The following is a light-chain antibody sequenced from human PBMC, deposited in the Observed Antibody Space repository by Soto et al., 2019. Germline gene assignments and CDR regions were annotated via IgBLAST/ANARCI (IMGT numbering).Light chain of an antibody. CDR1: QGIRND. CDR2: AAS. V-gene: IGKV1-6*01. Sequence: AVQMTQSPSSLSASVGDIVTITCRASQGIRNDLAWYQQKPGRAPRLLIFAASTLQSGVPSRFSGSGAGTDFTLTISSLQPEDFATYYCLQAYNYPRTF. J-gene: IGKJ1*01. CDR3: LQAYNYPRT.